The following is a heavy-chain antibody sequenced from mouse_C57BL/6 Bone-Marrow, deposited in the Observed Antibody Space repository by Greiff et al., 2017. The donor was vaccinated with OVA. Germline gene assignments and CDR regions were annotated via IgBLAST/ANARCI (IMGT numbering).Heavy chain of an antibody. J-gene: IGHJ3*01. D-gene: IGHD3-2*02. CDR1: GYAFSSSW. CDR3: ASPPGSAQAKRLAY. V-gene: IGHV1-82*01. Sequence: QVQLQQSGPELVKPGASVKISCKASGYAFSSSWMNWVKQRPGKGLEWIGRIYPGDGDTNYNGKFKGKATLTADKSSSTAYMQLSSLTSEDSAVYFCASPPGSAQAKRLAYWGQGTLVTVSA. CDR2: IYPGDGDT.